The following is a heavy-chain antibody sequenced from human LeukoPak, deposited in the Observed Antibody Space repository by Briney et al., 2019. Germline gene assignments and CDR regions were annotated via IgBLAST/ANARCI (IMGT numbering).Heavy chain of an antibody. D-gene: IGHD4-23*01. V-gene: IGHV1-18*01. Sequence: GASVKVSCKASGYTFTSYGISWVRQAPGQGLEWMGWISAYNGNTNYAQKLQGRVTMTTDTSTSTAYMELRSLRSDDTAVYYCARDGPDYGGYYSYGMDVWGQGTTVTVSS. CDR1: GYTFTSYG. CDR3: ARDGPDYGGYYSYGMDV. CDR2: ISAYNGNT. J-gene: IGHJ6*02.